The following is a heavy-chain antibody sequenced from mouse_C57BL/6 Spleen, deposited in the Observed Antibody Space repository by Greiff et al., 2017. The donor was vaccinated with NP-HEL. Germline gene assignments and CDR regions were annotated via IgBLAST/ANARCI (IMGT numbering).Heavy chain of an antibody. CDR3: ARSDYGALVDY. CDR2: IDPSDSET. V-gene: IGHV1-52*01. D-gene: IGHD1-1*01. CDR1: GYTFTSYW. Sequence: QVQLKEPGAELVRPGSSVKLSCKASGYTFTSYWMHWVKQRPIQGLEWIGNIDPSDSETHYNQKFKDKATLTVDKSSSTAYMQLSSLTSEDSAVYYCARSDYGALVDYWGQGTTLTVSS. J-gene: IGHJ2*01.